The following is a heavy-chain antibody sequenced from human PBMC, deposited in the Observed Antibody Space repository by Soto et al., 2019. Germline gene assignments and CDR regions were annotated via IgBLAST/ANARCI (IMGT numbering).Heavy chain of an antibody. D-gene: IGHD3-16*01. CDR3: TTAAPWGEYDC. CDR1: GFTVTRNS. Sequence: EVHLEESGGGLVQPGGSLRLSCAASGFTVTRNSTSWVRQAPGMGLEWVSVIYGGDSTYYADSVKGRFTVSRDNSKNTFYLKRNSLRPEDTAIFSFTTAAPWGEYDCGGKGPLVTVSS. CDR2: IYGGDST. J-gene: IGHJ4*02. V-gene: IGHV3-66*01.